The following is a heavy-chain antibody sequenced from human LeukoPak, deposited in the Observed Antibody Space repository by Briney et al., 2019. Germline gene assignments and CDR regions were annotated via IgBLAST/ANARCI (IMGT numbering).Heavy chain of an antibody. J-gene: IGHJ4*02. CDR1: GFSFTTHA. CDR3: AKVNDYGFSYYFDY. V-gene: IGHV3-23*01. Sequence: PGGSLRLSCVASGFSFTTHAMGWVRQAPGKGLEWVSHISGSGGSTKYSGSVKGRFTISRDNSKNSLYLQLNSLRAEDTAVYFCAKVNDYGFSYYFDYWGQGTLVTVSS. CDR2: ISGSGGST. D-gene: IGHD4-17*01.